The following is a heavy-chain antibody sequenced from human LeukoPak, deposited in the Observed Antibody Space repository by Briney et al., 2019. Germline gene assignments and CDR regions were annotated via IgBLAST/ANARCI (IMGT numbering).Heavy chain of an antibody. V-gene: IGHV1-69*05. CDR3: ATAPRWLQTKYYFDY. Sequence: SVKVSCKASGGTFSSYAISWVRQAPGQGFEWMGGIIPIFGTANYAQKFQGRVTITTDESTSTAYMELSSLRSEDTAVYYCATAPRWLQTKYYFDYWGQGTLVTVSS. CDR2: IIPIFGTA. CDR1: GGTFSSYA. J-gene: IGHJ4*02. D-gene: IGHD5-24*01.